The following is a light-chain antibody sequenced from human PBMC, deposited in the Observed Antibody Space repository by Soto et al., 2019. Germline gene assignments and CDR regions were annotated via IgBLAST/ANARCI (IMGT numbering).Light chain of an antibody. CDR1: QSISSW. Sequence: DIPMTQSPSTLSASVGDRVTITCRASQSISSWLAWYQQKPGKAPKLLIYDASSLESGVPSRFSGSGSGTQFSLTISSLQPDDFATCYCQQYDSYGRTFGGGTKVEIK. V-gene: IGKV1-5*01. CDR2: DAS. J-gene: IGKJ4*01. CDR3: QQYDSYGRT.